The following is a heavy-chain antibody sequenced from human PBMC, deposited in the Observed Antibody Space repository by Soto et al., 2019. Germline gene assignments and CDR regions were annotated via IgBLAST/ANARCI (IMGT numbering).Heavy chain of an antibody. CDR2: TWYDGTNK. J-gene: IGHJ6*02. Sequence: QVQLVESGGGVVQPGRSLRLSCAASGFTFSSYGMNWVRQAPGKGLEWVAVTWYDGTNKYYADSVKDRFTISRDNSKNTLYLQMKSLRAEDTAVYYCTRERYDYYGSPKYGMDVWGQGTTVTVSS. CDR1: GFTFSSYG. V-gene: IGHV3-33*01. CDR3: TRERYDYYGSPKYGMDV. D-gene: IGHD3-10*01.